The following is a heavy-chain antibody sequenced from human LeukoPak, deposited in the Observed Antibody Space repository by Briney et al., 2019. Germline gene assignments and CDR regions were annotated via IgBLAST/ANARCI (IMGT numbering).Heavy chain of an antibody. Sequence: SEALSLTCTVSGGSISNYYWSWIRQPPGKGLEWTGYIYYSGNTNYNPSLKSRVTLSVDTSKNQFSLKLDSVTAADTAVYYCARVRYCSTNRCYDREFDNWGQGTLVTVSS. D-gene: IGHD2-2*01. CDR3: ARVRYCSTNRCYDREFDN. J-gene: IGHJ4*02. CDR1: GGSISNYY. V-gene: IGHV4-59*01. CDR2: IYYSGNT.